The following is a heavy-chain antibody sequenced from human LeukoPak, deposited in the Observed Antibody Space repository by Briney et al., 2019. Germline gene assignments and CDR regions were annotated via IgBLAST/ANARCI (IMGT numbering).Heavy chain of an antibody. CDR1: GYTFTGYY. D-gene: IGHD5-12*01. V-gene: IGHV1-2*06. CDR3: APSSGYGYFDY. CDR2: INPNSGGT. J-gene: IGHJ4*02. Sequence: ALVKVSCKASGYTFTGYYMHWVRQAPGQGLEWMGRINPNSGGTNYAQKFQGRVTMTRDTSISTAYMELSRLRSDDTAVYYCAPSSGYGYFDYWGQGTLVTVSS.